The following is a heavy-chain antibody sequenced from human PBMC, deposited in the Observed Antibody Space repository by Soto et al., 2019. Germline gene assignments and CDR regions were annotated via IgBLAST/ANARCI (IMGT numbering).Heavy chain of an antibody. V-gene: IGHV4-39*02. J-gene: IGHJ4*02. CDR2: IYYSGST. CDR3: ARGRRDPTPGIAAAASDY. Sequence: PSESMALGCTVCGGCMRSRSDDGGWIRQPPGKGLEWIGSIYYSGSTYYNPSLKSRVTISVDTSASTAYMELSSLRSEDTAVYYCARGRRDPTPGIAAAASDYWCQGTLVTSPQ. D-gene: IGHD6-13*01. CDR1: GGCMRSRSDD.